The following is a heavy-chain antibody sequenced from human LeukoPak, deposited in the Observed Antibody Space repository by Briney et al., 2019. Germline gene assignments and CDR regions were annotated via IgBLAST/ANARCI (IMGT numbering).Heavy chain of an antibody. CDR2: ISSSGSTI. CDR1: GFTFSDYY. Sequence: GGSLRLSCAASGFTFSDYYRSWIRQAPGKGLEWVSYISSSGSTIYYADSVKGRFTISRDNAKNSLYLQMNSLRAEDTAVYYCARGVQLVRENFDHWGQGTLVTVSS. CDR3: ARGVQLVRENFDH. D-gene: IGHD6-6*01. V-gene: IGHV3-11*01. J-gene: IGHJ4*02.